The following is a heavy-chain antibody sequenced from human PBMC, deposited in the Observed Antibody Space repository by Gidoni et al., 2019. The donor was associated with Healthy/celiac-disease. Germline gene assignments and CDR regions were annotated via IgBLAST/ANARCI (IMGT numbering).Heavy chain of an antibody. Sequence: EVQLVEPGGGLVNLGGSLRLPCAASGFTLRCDCMNWVRHAPGKGLGWVSSISRSSSYIYYADSVKGRFTISRDNAKNSLYLQMNSLRAEDTAVYYCARWNYYDSSGYTRYFDYWGQGTLVTVSS. CDR1: GFTLRCDC. CDR3: ARWNYYDSSGYTRYFDY. V-gene: IGHV3-21*01. D-gene: IGHD3-22*01. J-gene: IGHJ4*02. CDR2: ISRSSSYI.